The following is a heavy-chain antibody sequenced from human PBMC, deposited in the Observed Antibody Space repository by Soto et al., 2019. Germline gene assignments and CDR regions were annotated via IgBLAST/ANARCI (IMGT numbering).Heavy chain of an antibody. CDR2: INHRGST. J-gene: IGHJ4*02. CDR1: GGSLSGYY. D-gene: IGHD6-13*01. V-gene: IGHV4-34*01. CDR3: ASLAAAVVDY. Sequence: QVQLQQWGAGLLKPSETLSLTCAVDGGSLSGYYGSWIRQPPGKGLEWIGEINHRGSTNYNPSLKSRVTRSVDTATTQVSLKLSSVTAADTAVYYCASLAAAVVDYWGQGTLGTVSS.